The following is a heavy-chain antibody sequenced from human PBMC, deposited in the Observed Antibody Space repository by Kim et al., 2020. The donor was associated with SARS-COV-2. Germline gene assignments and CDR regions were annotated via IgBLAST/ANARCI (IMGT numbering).Heavy chain of an antibody. CDR3: ARKEMNTMILVVITPGWYFDL. Sequence: SETLSLTCTVSGYSISSGYYWGWIRQPPGKGLEWIGSIYHSGSTYYNPSLKSRVTISVDTSKNQFSLKLSSVTAADTAVDDCARKEMNTMILVVITPGWYFDLWGRGTLVTVSS. D-gene: IGHD3-22*01. V-gene: IGHV4-38-2*02. CDR2: IYHSGST. J-gene: IGHJ2*01. CDR1: GYSISSGYY.